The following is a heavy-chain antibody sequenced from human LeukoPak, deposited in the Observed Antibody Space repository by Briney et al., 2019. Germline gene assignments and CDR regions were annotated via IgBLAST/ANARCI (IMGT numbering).Heavy chain of an antibody. V-gene: IGHV4-61*02. J-gene: IGHJ5*02. CDR3: ARGRTLTTETYNWFDP. CDR2: IYTSGRA. CDR1: GGSISSGSYY. Sequence: SETLSLTCTVSGGSISSGSYYWSWIRQPAGKGLEWIGRIYTSGRADYNPSLKNRVTISTDTSKNEFYLNLTSVTAADTAVYYCARGRTLTTETYNWFDPWGQGTLVTVSS. D-gene: IGHD4-11*01.